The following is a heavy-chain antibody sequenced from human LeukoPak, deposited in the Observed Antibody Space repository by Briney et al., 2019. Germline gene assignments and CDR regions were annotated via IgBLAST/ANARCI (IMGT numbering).Heavy chain of an antibody. CDR1: GFTVSSNY. V-gene: IGHV3-66*01. Sequence: GGSLRLSCAASGFTVSSNYMSWVRQAPGKGLEWVSVIYSGGSTYYADSVKGRFTISRDNSKNTLYLQMNSLRAEDTAVYYCARDLGIVGATREAWGQGTLVTVSS. D-gene: IGHD1-26*01. CDR3: ARDLGIVGATREA. J-gene: IGHJ5*02. CDR2: IYSGGST.